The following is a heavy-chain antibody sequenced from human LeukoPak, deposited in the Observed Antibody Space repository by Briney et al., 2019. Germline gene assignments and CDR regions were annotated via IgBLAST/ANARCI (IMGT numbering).Heavy chain of an antibody. CDR1: GYTLAELS. J-gene: IGHJ4*02. CDR2: FDPEDGET. CDR3: ATKPLRYSGYDYRDY. D-gene: IGHD5-12*01. V-gene: IGHV1-24*01. Sequence: ASVKVSGKVSGYTLAELSMHWVRQAPGKGLEWMGGFDPEDGETIYAQKFQGRVTMTEDTSTDTAYMELSSLRSEDTAVYYCATKPLRYSGYDYRDYWGQGTLVTVSS.